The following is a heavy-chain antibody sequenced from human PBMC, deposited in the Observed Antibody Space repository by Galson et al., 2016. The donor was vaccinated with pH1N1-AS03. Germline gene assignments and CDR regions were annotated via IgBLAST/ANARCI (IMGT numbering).Heavy chain of an antibody. V-gene: IGHV1-18*01. J-gene: IGHJ4*02. Sequence: SVKVSCKASGYTFTTYGISWVRQAPGQGLEWMGWISVYYGDTHFAHKFQERVTLTRDTSTATAYMELRNLRSDDPAVYYCVRESEISGVVFFNYWGQGTLVTVSS. CDR3: VRESEISGVVFFNY. D-gene: IGHD3-3*01. CDR2: ISVYYGDT. CDR1: GYTFTTYG.